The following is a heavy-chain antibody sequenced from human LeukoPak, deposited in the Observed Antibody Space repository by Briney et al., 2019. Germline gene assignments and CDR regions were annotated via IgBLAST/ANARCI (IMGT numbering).Heavy chain of an antibody. CDR2: IHNSGST. CDR3: ARVGVAAKSSRYFDY. V-gene: IGHV4-31*03. D-gene: IGHD2-15*01. CDR1: GGSISSGDYY. J-gene: IGHJ4*02. Sequence: SQTLSLTCTVSGGSISSGDYYWSWIRQHPGKGLEWIGYIHNSGSTYYNPSLKSRITISVDTSKKQFSLKLSSVTAADMAVYYCARVGVAAKSSRYFDYWGQGTLVTVSS.